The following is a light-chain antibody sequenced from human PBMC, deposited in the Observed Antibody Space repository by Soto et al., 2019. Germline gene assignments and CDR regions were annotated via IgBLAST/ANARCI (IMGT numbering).Light chain of an antibody. V-gene: IGKV1-39*01. CDR2: RAS. CDR1: EFISSY. J-gene: IGKJ2*01. CDR3: QQSYSTPFT. Sequence: DTQMTQSPSSLYASVGDRVTINCRASEFISSYLNWYQQKPGKAPKLLIYRASSLQSAVPPRFSGSGSGTDFTLTISSLQPEDFATYYCQQSYSTPFTFGQGTKLEVK.